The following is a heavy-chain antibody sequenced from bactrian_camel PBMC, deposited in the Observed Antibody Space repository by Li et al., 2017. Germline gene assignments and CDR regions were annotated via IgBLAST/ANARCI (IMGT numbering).Heavy chain of an antibody. CDR1: GVTYSDYY. Sequence: HVQLVESGGSSVQPGGSLRLSCAASGVTYSDYYMSWVRQAPGKEVEWVAGITSLPSLFRAASYADSVKGRFTISRDNAKDTLYLQMNSLKIEDTAVYYCAARGNSWCATPPLSGTFGFWGRGTQVTVS. CDR2: ITSLPSLFRAA. D-gene: IGHD2*01. V-gene: IGHV3-2*01. CDR3: AARGNSWCATPPLSGTFGF. J-gene: IGHJ6*01.